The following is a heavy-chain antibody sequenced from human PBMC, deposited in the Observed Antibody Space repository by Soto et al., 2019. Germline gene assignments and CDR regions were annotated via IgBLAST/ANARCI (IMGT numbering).Heavy chain of an antibody. V-gene: IGHV4-39*01. J-gene: IGHJ3*02. Sequence: QLQLQESGPGLVKPSETLSLTCTVSGGSISSSSYYWGWIRQPPGKGLEWIGSIYYSGSTYYNPSLKSRVTISVDTSKNQFSLKLSSVTAADTAVYYCARLEPFLDAFDIWGQGTMVTVSS. CDR1: GGSISSSSYY. CDR2: IYYSGST. CDR3: ARLEPFLDAFDI. D-gene: IGHD1-1*01.